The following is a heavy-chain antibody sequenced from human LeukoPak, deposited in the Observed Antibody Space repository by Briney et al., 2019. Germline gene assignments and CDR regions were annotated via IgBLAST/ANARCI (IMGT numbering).Heavy chain of an antibody. J-gene: IGHJ5*02. CDR2: ISSSGSTI. CDR3: AGADGGNRRRFDP. CDR1: GFTFSDYY. Sequence: GGSLRLSCAASGFTFSDYYMSWIRQAPGKRLEWVSYISSSGSTIYYADSVKGRFTISRDNAKNSLYLQMNSLRAEDTAVYYCAGADGGNRRRFDPWGQGTLVTVSS. V-gene: IGHV3-11*04. D-gene: IGHD4-23*01.